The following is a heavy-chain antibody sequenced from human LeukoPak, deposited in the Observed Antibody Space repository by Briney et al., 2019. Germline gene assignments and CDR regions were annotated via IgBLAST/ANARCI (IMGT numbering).Heavy chain of an antibody. CDR2: ISYSGST. J-gene: IGHJ4*02. CDR1: GGSISSYY. CDR3: ARQSQYVGSQAPDY. Sequence: PSETLSLTCTVSGGSISSYYWSWIRQPPGKRLEWIGYISYSGSTNYNPSLKSRVTISVDTSKNQFSLRLSSVTAADTAVYYCARQSQYVGSQAPDYWGQGTLVTVSS. D-gene: IGHD3-10*02. V-gene: IGHV4-59*08.